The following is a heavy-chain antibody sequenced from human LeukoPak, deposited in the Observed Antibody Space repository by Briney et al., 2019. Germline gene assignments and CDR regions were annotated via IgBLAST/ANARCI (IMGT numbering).Heavy chain of an antibody. Sequence: ASVKVSCKASGGTFSSYAISWVRQAPGQGLEWMGRIIPILGIANYAQKFQGRVTITADKSTSTAYMELSSLRPEDTAVYYCATGMVRGVITARMDVWGQGTTATVSS. CDR3: ATGMVRGVITARMDV. CDR2: IIPILGIA. J-gene: IGHJ6*02. D-gene: IGHD3-10*01. CDR1: GGTFSSYA. V-gene: IGHV1-69*04.